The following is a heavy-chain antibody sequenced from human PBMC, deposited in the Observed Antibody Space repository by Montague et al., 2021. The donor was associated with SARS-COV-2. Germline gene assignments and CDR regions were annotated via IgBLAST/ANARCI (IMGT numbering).Heavy chain of an antibody. CDR1: GDSITSSTYY. CDR3: ARGRSGFFTPLDS. J-gene: IGHJ4*02. V-gene: IGHV4-39*02. Sequence: SETLSLTCAVSGDSITSSTYYWAWIRQPPGKGLEWIGSFYYSGSTYYNPSLKSRVTMSVDTSKRHFSLNLNSVTAADTAVYYCARGRSGFFTPLDSWGQGTLVTVSS. CDR2: FYYSGST. D-gene: IGHD1-14*01.